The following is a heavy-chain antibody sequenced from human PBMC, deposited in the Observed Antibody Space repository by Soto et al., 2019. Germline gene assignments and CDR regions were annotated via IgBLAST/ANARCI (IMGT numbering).Heavy chain of an antibody. D-gene: IGHD2-15*01. Sequence: QVQLQESGPGLVKPSQTLFLTYTVSGGSISSGGYYWSWICQHPGKGLEWIGYIYYSGSTYYNPSLKSRVTISVETSKNQFSLKLSSVTAADTAVYYCARGISVLDIVVVVAATRYWFDPWGQGTLVTVSS. J-gene: IGHJ5*02. CDR1: GGSISSGGYY. CDR2: IYYSGST. CDR3: ARGISVLDIVVVVAATRYWFDP. V-gene: IGHV4-31*03.